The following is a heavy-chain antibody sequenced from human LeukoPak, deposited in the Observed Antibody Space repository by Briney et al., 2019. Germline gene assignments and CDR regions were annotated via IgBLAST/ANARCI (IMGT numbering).Heavy chain of an antibody. D-gene: IGHD1-26*01. J-gene: IGHJ4*02. CDR3: AKHEGLYSGSFIVNY. CDR1: GFTFDDYT. CDR2: TRYDGSNK. Sequence: GGSLRLSCAASGFTFDDYTMHWVRQAPGKGLEWVAFTRYDGSNKYYADSVKGRFTISRDNSKNTLYLQMNSLRAEDTAVYYCAKHEGLYSGSFIVNYWGQGTLVTVSS. V-gene: IGHV3-30*02.